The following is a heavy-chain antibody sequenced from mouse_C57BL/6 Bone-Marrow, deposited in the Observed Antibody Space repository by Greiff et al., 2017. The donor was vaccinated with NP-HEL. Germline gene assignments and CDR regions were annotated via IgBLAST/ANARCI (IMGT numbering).Heavy chain of an antibody. V-gene: IGHV2-5*01. CDR1: GFSLTSYG. CDR3: AKNGDFHWYFDV. J-gene: IGHJ1*03. Sequence: QVQLQQSGPGLVQPSPSLSITCTVSGFSLTSYGVHWVRQSPGKGLEWLGVIWRGGSTDYNAAFMSRLSITKDNSKSQVFFKMNCLQADDTAIYYCAKNGDFHWYFDVWGTGTTVTVSS. CDR2: IWRGGST.